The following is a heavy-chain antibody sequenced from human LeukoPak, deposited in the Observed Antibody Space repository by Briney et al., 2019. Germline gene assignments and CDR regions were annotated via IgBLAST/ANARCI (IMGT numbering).Heavy chain of an antibody. CDR1: GFTFSDYY. J-gene: IGHJ4*02. CDR2: ISSSGSTI. V-gene: IGHV3-11*01. D-gene: IGHD2-15*01. CDR3: ARAEGYCSGGSCYSDPYYFDY. Sequence: GGSLRLSCAASGFTFSDYYMSWIRQAPGKGLEWVSYISSSGSTIYCADSVKGRFTISRDNAKNSLYLQMNSLRAEDTAVYYCARAEGYCSGGSCYSDPYYFDYWAREPWSPSPQ.